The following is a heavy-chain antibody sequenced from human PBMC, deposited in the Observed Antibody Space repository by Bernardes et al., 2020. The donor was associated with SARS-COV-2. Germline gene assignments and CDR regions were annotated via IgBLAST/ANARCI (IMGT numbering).Heavy chain of an antibody. CDR1: GYTLTELS. V-gene: IGHV1-24*01. J-gene: IGHJ4*02. CDR3: ATAYAWFGAFPLDY. Sequence: ASVKVSCKVSGYTLTELSMHWVRQAPGKGLEWMGGFDPEDGETIYAQKFQGRVTMTEDTSTDTAYMELSSLRSEDTAVYYCATAYAWFGAFPLDYWGQGTLVTVSS. D-gene: IGHD3-10*01. CDR2: FDPEDGET.